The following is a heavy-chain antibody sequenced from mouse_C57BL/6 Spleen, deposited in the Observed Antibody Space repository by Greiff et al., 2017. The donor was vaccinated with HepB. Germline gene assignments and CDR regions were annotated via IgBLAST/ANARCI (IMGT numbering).Heavy chain of an antibody. J-gene: IGHJ2*01. V-gene: IGHV14-4*01. CDR1: GFNIKDDY. Sequence: EVMLVESGAELVRPGASVKLSCTASGFNIKDDYMHWVKQRPEQGLEWIGWIDPENGDTEYASKFQGKATITADTSSNTAYLQLSSLTSEDTAVYYCTTHFDYWGQGTTLTVSS. CDR3: TTHFDY. CDR2: IDPENGDT.